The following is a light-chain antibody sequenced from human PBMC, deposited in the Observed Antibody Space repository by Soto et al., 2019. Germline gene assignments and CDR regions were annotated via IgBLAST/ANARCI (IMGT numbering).Light chain of an antibody. CDR1: QSVYTY. J-gene: IGKJ1*01. Sequence: EVVLTQSPATVSLSPGERATLSCRTSQSVYTYLAWYQQKPGQAPRLLIFDASKRATGIPARFSGTRSGTDFTLTISSLEPVDVAVYYCQQRSNWPPVTFGQGTKVDI. CDR2: DAS. V-gene: IGKV3-11*01. CDR3: QQRSNWPPVT.